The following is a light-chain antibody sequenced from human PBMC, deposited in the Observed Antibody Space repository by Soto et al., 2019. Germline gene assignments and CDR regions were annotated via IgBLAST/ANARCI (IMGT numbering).Light chain of an antibody. V-gene: IGKV1-27*01. Sequence: DIQMTQSPSSLSASVGGRVTITCRASQGISNYLAWYQQKPGKVPKLLIYAASTLQSGVSSRFSGSGSGTDFTLTISSLQPEDVATYYCQKYLSALWTFGQGTKVDIK. CDR2: AAS. CDR1: QGISNY. J-gene: IGKJ1*01. CDR3: QKYLSALWT.